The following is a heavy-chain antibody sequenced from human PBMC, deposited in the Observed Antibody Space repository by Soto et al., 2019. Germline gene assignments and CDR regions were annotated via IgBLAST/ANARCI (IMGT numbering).Heavy chain of an antibody. Sequence: QVQLVPAGAEVKKPGASVKVSFKASGYTFTRHDINWVRQATGPGLEWMGLMNPNSGNTGYAKKFQGRVTMTSNTSISTAYMELSSLRSEDTAVYYCARGGYCSGGSCYYYYYGMDVWGQGTTVTVSS. CDR2: MNPNSGNT. J-gene: IGHJ6*02. V-gene: IGHV1-8*01. CDR1: GYTFTRHD. D-gene: IGHD2-15*01. CDR3: ARGGYCSGGSCYYYYYGMDV.